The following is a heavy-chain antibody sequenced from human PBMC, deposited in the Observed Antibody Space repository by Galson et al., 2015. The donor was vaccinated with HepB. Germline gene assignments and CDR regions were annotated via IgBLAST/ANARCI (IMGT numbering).Heavy chain of an antibody. CDR1: GYIFTSYA. CDR3: ARAVFAGAFDV. D-gene: IGHD1-14*01. J-gene: IGHJ3*01. CDR2: INAGNGDT. V-gene: IGHV1-3*01. Sequence: SVKVSCKASGYIFTSYAMHWVRQASGQRLEWMGWINAGNGDTKYSQKFQGRVTITRDTSASTAYMELSSLRSEDTAVYYCARAVFAGAFDVWGQGTMVTVSS.